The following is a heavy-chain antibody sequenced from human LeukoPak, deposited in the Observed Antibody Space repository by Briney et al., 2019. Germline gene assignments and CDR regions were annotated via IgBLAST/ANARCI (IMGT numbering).Heavy chain of an antibody. D-gene: IGHD1-26*01. V-gene: IGHV3-74*01. CDR1: GSTCRRYC. J-gene: IGHJ4*02. CDR3: ARGRVAASNYYFDC. Sequence: PVVPRRLTCEVCGSTCRRYCRHWLPQAPEKRLVWVSRINCYGSRTLSADSVKGRFTISRDNAKNTLYLQMNSLRVEDTAVYYCARGRVAASNYYFDCWGQGTLVTVSS. CDR2: INCYGSRT.